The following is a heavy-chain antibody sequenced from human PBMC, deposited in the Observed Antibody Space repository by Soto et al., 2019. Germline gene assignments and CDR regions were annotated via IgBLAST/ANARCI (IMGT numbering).Heavy chain of an antibody. Sequence: EVHLLESGRGLVQPGGSLRLSCVASGFTFSAHAMSWVRQAPGKGLEWISAISSSGGATFYTESVRGRFTISRDNSNNTLFLQMNRVRAEDTVVYYCAKESVNVWVVIALDYGGQGTLVTVSS. V-gene: IGHV3-23*01. J-gene: IGHJ4*02. D-gene: IGHD3-3*01. CDR2: ISSSGGAT. CDR3: AKESVNVWVVIALDY. CDR1: GFTFSAHA.